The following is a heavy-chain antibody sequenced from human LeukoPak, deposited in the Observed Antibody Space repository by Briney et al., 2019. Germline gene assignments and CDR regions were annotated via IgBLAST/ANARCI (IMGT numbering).Heavy chain of an antibody. Sequence: SGGSLRLSCAASGFTFSSYWMNWVRQAPGKGLEWVANIMQDGSEKYYVGSVKGRFTISRDNAKNSLYLQMNSLRVEDTAVYYCARELLGHGYNSGDFDYWGQGTLVTVSS. CDR2: IMQDGSEK. CDR3: ARELLGHGYNSGDFDY. V-gene: IGHV3-7*01. CDR1: GFTFSSYW. D-gene: IGHD5-24*01. J-gene: IGHJ4*02.